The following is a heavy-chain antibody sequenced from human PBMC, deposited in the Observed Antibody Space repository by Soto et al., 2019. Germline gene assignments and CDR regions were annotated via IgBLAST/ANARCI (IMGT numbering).Heavy chain of an antibody. CDR3: ARYSNNWFQTEGMDV. CDR1: VDSITTYY. J-gene: IGHJ6*02. D-gene: IGHD6-13*01. Sequence: PSETLSLTCTVSVDSITTYYWSWIRQPAGKGLGWIGRIDTSGNTNYNPSLKSRVTMSVDTSKKQFSLKLTSVTAADTAVYYCARYSNNWFQTEGMDVWGQGTTVTVSS. CDR2: IDTSGNT. V-gene: IGHV4-4*07.